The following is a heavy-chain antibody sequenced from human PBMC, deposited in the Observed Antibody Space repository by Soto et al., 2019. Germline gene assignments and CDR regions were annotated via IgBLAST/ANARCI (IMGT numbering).Heavy chain of an antibody. Sequence: PXETLSLTGTVSGGSISSYHWSWIRQPSGKGLEWIGYIYYSGSTNYNPSLKSRVTISVDTSKNQLSLKLSSVTAADTAVYYCAVRGHGAAFDIWGQGTMVTVSS. D-gene: IGHD5-12*01. J-gene: IGHJ3*02. CDR1: GGSISSYH. CDR2: IYYSGST. V-gene: IGHV4-59*01. CDR3: AVRGHGAAFDI.